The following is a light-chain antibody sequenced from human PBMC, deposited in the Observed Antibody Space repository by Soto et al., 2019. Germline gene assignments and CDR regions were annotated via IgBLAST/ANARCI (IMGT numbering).Light chain of an antibody. J-gene: IGLJ2*01. Sequence: QPVLTQPASVSGSPGQSITISCTGTSSDVGFYNYVSWYQQHPGRAPKLMIYDVINRPSGVSNRFSGSKSGNTASLTISGLQAEDEADYYCSSYTNTHTRGVFGGGTKLTVL. V-gene: IGLV2-14*01. CDR2: DVI. CDR1: SSDVGFYNY. CDR3: SSYTNTHTRGV.